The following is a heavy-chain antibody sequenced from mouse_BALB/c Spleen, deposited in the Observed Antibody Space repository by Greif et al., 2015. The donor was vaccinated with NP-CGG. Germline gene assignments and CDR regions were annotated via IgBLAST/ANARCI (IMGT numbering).Heavy chain of an antibody. CDR2: IRLKSNNYAT. V-gene: IGHV6-6*02. CDR1: GFTFSNYW. CDR3: TDYYGGYFDV. Sequence: EVKVEESGGGLVQPGGSMKLSWVASGFTFSNYWMNWVRQSPEKGLEWVAEIRLKSNNYATHYAESVKGRFTISRDDSKSSVYLQMNNLRAEDTGIYYCTDYYGGYFDVWGAGTTVTVSS. D-gene: IGHD1-2*01. J-gene: IGHJ1*01.